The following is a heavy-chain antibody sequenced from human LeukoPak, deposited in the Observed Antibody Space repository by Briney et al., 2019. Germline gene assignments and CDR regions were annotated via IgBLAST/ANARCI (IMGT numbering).Heavy chain of an antibody. J-gene: IGHJ5*02. D-gene: IGHD1-26*01. V-gene: IGHV3-21*01. CDR1: GFTFSIDG. Sequence: GGSLRLSCAGSGFTFSIDGMNWVRQAPGKGLEWVSSISPDSNFIPQADSVKGRFTTSRDNAKNSLYLQMESLRVEDTAVYYCANFQTVGVKPFEHWGQGTLVTVSS. CDR2: ISPDSNFI. CDR3: ANFQTVGVKPFEH.